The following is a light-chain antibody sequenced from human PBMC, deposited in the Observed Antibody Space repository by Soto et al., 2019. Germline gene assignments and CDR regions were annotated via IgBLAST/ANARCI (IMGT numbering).Light chain of an antibody. CDR1: QSISSW. Sequence: DIQXTQSPXTLSASVGDRVTITCRASQSISSWLAWYQQKPGKTPKVLIYKASSLESGVPSRFSGSGSGTEFTLTISSLQPDDFATYYCQQYNSYPWTFGQGTKVEIK. CDR2: KAS. V-gene: IGKV1-5*03. J-gene: IGKJ1*01. CDR3: QQYNSYPWT.